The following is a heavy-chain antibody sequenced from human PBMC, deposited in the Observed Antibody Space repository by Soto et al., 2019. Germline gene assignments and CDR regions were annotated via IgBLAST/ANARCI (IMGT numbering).Heavy chain of an antibody. V-gene: IGHV3-48*01. J-gene: IGHJ4*02. CDR2: ISSSSSSI. CDR3: ARGPGGGDWLIDY. CDR1: GFTFSSYS. Sequence: GVSLRLSCAASGFTFSSYSMNWVRQAPGQGLECISFISSSSSSIIYADSVKGRFTISRDNGKNSLYLQMNSLRVEDTAVYYCARGPGGGDWLIDYWGQGTLVTVSS. D-gene: IGHD2-21*01.